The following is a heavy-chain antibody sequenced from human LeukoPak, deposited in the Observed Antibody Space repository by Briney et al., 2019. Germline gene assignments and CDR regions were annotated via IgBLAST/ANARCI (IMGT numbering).Heavy chain of an antibody. D-gene: IGHD2-15*01. CDR1: GFNVGRNS. J-gene: IGHJ4*02. CDR3: AKDIGGGLLEY. CDR2: INGDGNT. Sequence: GRSLRLSCAASGFNVGRNSMHWARQVPGKGLKWLSLINGDGNTYYAASVNGRFTVSRDNSKNSLYLQMSSLRPEDTALYYCAKDIGGGLLEYWGQGTLVTVSS. V-gene: IGHV3-43*02.